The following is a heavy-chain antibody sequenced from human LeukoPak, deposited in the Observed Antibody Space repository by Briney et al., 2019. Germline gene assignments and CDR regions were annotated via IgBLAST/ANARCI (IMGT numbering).Heavy chain of an antibody. CDR1: GGSFSGFY. V-gene: IGHV4-34*01. D-gene: IGHD2-2*01. CDR2: IGHSGST. CDR3: ARGLSGQYQLLLRQGNWFDL. J-gene: IGHJ5*02. Sequence: SETLTPTCAVYGGSFSGFYWSFIRQSPGKGLEWIGEIGHSGSTNYNPSLNSRVTMSGDPSKIPFSLKLSSVPAADTAVYYCARGLSGQYQLLLRQGNWFDLWGQRTLVTVSS.